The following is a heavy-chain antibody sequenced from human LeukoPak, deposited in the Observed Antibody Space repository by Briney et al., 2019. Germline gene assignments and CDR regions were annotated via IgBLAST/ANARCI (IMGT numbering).Heavy chain of an antibody. D-gene: IGHD3-3*01. Sequence: GASVKVSCKASGYTFTGYYMHWVRQAPGQGLEWMGWINPNSGGTNYAQKFQGRVTMTRDTSISTAYMELSRLRSDDTAVYYCARDYDFWSGYPPYWFDPWGQGTLVTVSS. CDR3: ARDYDFWSGYPPYWFDP. J-gene: IGHJ5*02. V-gene: IGHV1-2*02. CDR1: GYTFTGYY. CDR2: INPNSGGT.